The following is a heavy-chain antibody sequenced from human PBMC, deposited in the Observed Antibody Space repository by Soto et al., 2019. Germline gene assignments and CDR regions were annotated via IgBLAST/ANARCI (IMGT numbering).Heavy chain of an antibody. CDR1: GGSISSYY. J-gene: IGHJ5*02. CDR2: IYYSGST. Sequence: QVQLQESGPGLVKPSETLSLTCTVSGGSISSYYWSWIRQPPGKGLEWIGYIYYSGSTNYNPSLKSRATISVDTSKNQFSLKLSSVTAADTAVYYCARRGGAGEQQLVTWGQGTLVTVSS. V-gene: IGHV4-59*01. CDR3: ARRGGAGEQQLVT. D-gene: IGHD6-13*01.